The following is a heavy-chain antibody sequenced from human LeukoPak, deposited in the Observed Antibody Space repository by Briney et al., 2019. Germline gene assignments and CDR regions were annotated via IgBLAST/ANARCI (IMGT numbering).Heavy chain of an antibody. Sequence: GGSLRLSWAASGFTFSSYGMRWVRQAPGKGLEWVAAIWHDGSNKYYVDSVKGRFSISRDSSKNTLYLQMNSLRTEDTAVYFCARDLEPWSNGSGPYFWGQGGLVILSS. D-gene: IGHD3-10*01. CDR1: GFTFSSYG. V-gene: IGHV3-33*01. CDR3: ARDLEPWSNGSGPYF. CDR2: IWHDGSNK. J-gene: IGHJ4*02.